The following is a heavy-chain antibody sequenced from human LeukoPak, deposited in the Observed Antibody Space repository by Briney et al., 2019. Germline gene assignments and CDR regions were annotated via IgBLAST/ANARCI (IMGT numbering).Heavy chain of an antibody. Sequence: RASVKVSCKASGYTFTNNFMHWVRQAPGQGLEWIGIINPSGDNTWYAQKFQGRVTMTRDMATSTDYLEVSSLRSEDTAVYYCARDNSLRDTAWWFDPWGQGTLVTVSS. CDR1: GYTFTNNF. V-gene: IGHV1-46*01. D-gene: IGHD5-24*01. J-gene: IGHJ5*02. CDR3: ARDNSLRDTAWWFDP. CDR2: INPSGDNT.